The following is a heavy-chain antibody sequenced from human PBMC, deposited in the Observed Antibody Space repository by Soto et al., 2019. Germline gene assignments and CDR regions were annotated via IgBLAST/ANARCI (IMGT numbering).Heavy chain of an antibody. CDR2: INHSGST. J-gene: IGHJ5*02. Sequence: QVQLQQWGAGLLKPSETLSLTCAVYGGSFSGYYWSWIRQPPGKGLEWIGEINHSGSTNYNPSLKSRVTISVDTSKNQFSLKLSSVTAADTAVYYCASGGILTGYKNWFGPWGQGTLVTVSS. CDR1: GGSFSGYY. D-gene: IGHD3-9*01. V-gene: IGHV4-34*01. CDR3: ASGGILTGYKNWFGP.